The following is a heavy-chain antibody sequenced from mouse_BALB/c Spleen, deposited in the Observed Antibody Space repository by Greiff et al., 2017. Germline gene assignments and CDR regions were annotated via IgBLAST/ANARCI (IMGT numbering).Heavy chain of an antibody. D-gene: IGHD2-13*01. V-gene: IGHV1-80*01. Sequence: VQLKQSGAELVRPGSSVKISCKASGYAFSSYWMNWVKQRPGQGLEWIGQIYPGDGDTNYNGKFKGKATLTADKSSSTAYMQLSSLTSEDSAVYFCARGDSYYAMDYWGQGTSVTVSS. CDR3: ARGDSYYAMDY. CDR1: GYAFSSYW. CDR2: IYPGDGDT. J-gene: IGHJ4*01.